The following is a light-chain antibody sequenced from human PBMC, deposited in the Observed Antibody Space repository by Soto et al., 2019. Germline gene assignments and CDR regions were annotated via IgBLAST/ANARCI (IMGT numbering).Light chain of an antibody. V-gene: IGKV3-20*01. CDR3: QQYSSSPLT. Sequence: EIELTQSPGTLSLSPGERATLSCRASQSVSSSYLAWYQQKPGQAPRLLIYGASIRVTGIPDRFSGSGSGTDFTLTISRLEPEDFAVYYCQQYSSSPLTFGPGTKVDIK. CDR2: GAS. J-gene: IGKJ3*01. CDR1: QSVSSSY.